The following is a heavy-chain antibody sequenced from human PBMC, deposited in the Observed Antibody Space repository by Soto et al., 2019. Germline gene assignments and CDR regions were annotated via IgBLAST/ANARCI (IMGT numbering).Heavy chain of an antibody. J-gene: IGHJ6*02. Sequence: GGSLRLSCAASGFTFSNYVMHWVRQAPGKGLEWVAVIWYDGSNKYYADSVKGGFTISRDNSMDTLYLQMNSLRAEDTAVYYCARDLPGGFGDGGGMDVWGQGTTVTVSS. CDR3: ARDLPGGFGDGGGMDV. CDR1: GFTFSNYV. CDR2: IWYDGSNK. V-gene: IGHV3-33*08. D-gene: IGHD3-10*01.